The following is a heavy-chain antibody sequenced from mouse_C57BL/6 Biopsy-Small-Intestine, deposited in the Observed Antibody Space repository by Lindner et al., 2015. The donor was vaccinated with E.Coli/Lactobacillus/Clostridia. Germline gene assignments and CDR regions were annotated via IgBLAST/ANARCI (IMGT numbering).Heavy chain of an antibody. CDR1: GYTFTSYW. CDR2: INPSNGGT. CDR3: ASRSTMVSAWFAY. V-gene: IGHV1-53*01. J-gene: IGHJ3*01. Sequence: VQLQESGTELVKPGASVKLSCKASGYTFTSYWMHWVKQRPGQGLEWIGNINPSNGGTNYNEKFKSKATLTVDKSSSTAYMQLSSLTSEDSAVYYCASRSTMVSAWFAYWGQGTLVTVSA. D-gene: IGHD2-2*01.